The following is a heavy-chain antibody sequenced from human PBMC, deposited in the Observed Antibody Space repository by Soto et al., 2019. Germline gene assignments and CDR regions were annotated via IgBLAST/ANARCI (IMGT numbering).Heavy chain of an antibody. CDR3: ARWPQPRYTADPYAVDV. Sequence: QVHLVQSGTEVKKPGPSVKVSCKASGGTFSSSGFSWVRQAPGQGLEWMGMIAPSLDTTNYAQKFQARVTITADEVTCTAYMELRSLRSEDTAVYYCARWPQPRYTADPYAVDVWGQGTRVIVSS. V-gene: IGHV1-69*11. CDR2: IAPSLDTT. J-gene: IGHJ6*02. CDR1: GGTFSSSG. D-gene: IGHD3-16*02.